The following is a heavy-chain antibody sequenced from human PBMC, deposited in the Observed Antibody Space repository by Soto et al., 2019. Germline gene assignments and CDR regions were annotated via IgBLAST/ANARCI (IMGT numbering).Heavy chain of an antibody. CDR1: GGTFRSYA. D-gene: IGHD5-18*01. J-gene: IGHJ3*02. V-gene: IGHV1-69*12. CDR3: FVGPAMVLDAFDI. CDR2: IIPIFGSP. Sequence: QVQVVQSGAEVKKPGSSVKVSCKASGGTFRSYAISWVRQAPGQGLEWMGGIIPIFGSPKDAQKFQGKVTVTADESTSTVYMEISSLGSENTAVDYCFVGPAMVLDAFDIWGQGTMVTVSS.